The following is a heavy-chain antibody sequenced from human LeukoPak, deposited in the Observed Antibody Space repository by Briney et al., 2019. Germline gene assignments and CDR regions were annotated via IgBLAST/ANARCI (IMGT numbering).Heavy chain of an antibody. CDR3: AKSSPPPLRY. V-gene: IGHV3-23*01. CDR2: ISGSGGST. CDR1: GFTFSSYA. Sequence: GGSLRLSCAVSGFTFSSYAMSWVRQAPGEGLEWVSDISGSGGSTYYADSVKGRFTISRDNSKNTLYLQMNSLRAEDMAVYYCAKSSPPPLRYWGQGTLVTVSS. J-gene: IGHJ4*02.